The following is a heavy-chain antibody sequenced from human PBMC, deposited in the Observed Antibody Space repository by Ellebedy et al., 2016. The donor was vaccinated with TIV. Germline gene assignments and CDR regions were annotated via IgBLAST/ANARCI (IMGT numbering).Heavy chain of an antibody. D-gene: IGHD3-9*01. V-gene: IGHV4-34*01. CDR3: ARYDDDILTGYYTN. CDR2: INHSGNT. Sequence: MPGGSLRLSCAVYGGAFSGYYWSWIRQPPGKGLKWVGEINHSGNTNYNPSLKSRVTVSVDTSKNQFSLKLSSVTAADTAVYYCARYDDDILTGYYTNWGQGTMVTVSS. CDR1: GGAFSGYY. J-gene: IGHJ3*01.